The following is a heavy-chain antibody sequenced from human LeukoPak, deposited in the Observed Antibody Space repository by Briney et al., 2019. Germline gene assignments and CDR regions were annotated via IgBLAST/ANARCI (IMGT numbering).Heavy chain of an antibody. CDR1: GFTSSSYE. CDR2: ISSSGSTI. Sequence: RGTLRLSCAASGFTSSSYEMNGVRQAPGRGVEWGSYISSSGSTIYYADSVKGRFTTSRDNAKNSLYLQMNSLRAEDTAVYYCGKMAYEDGSGYYYAEYFQHWGQGTLVTVSS. V-gene: IGHV3-48*03. CDR3: GKMAYEDGSGYYYAEYFQH. J-gene: IGHJ1*01. D-gene: IGHD3-22*01.